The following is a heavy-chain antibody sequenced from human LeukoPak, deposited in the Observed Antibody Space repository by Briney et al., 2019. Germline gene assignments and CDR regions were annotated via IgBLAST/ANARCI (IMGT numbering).Heavy chain of an antibody. Sequence: ASVKVSCKASGGTFSSYAISWVRQAPGQGLEWMGGIIPIFGTANYARKFQGRVTITTDESTSTAYMELSSLRSEDTAVYYCASGTTTLWFGELYYYMDVWGKRTTVTVSS. CDR2: IIPIFGTA. D-gene: IGHD3-10*01. CDR3: ASGTTTLWFGELYYYMDV. J-gene: IGHJ6*03. CDR1: GGTFSSYA. V-gene: IGHV1-69*05.